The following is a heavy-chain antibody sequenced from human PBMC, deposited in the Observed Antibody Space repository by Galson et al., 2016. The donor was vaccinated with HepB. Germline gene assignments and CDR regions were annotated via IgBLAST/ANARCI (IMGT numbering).Heavy chain of an antibody. CDR2: NSYRGLI. J-gene: IGHJ4*02. V-gene: IGHV4-59*01. CDR3: VIDNVGSLDF. CDR1: GGSIRNYQ. Sequence: SETLSLTCTVSGGSIRNYQWGWIRQPPGKGLEWVGYNSYRGLINIKPSFESRLTISLDASNSRFTLVLTSVTAADTAMYFCVIDNVGSLDFWGQGLLVTVSS. D-gene: IGHD1-26*01.